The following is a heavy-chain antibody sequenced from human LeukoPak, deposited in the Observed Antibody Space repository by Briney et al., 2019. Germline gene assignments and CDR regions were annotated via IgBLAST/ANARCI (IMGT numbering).Heavy chain of an antibody. CDR3: ARPFGYGYWN. V-gene: IGHV4-4*02. D-gene: IGHD5-18*01. Sequence: LEWIGEIYHSGSTNYNPSLKSRVTISVDKSKNQFSLKLSSVTAADTAVYYCARPFGYGYWNWGQGTLVTVSS. J-gene: IGHJ4*02. CDR2: IYHSGST.